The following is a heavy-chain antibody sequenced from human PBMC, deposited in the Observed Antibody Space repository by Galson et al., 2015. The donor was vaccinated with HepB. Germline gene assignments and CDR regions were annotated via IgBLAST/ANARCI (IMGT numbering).Heavy chain of an antibody. Sequence: ETLSLTCAVYGGSFSGYYWSWIRQPPGKGLEWIGEINHSGSTNCNPSLKSRVTISVDTSKNQFSLKLSSVTAADTAVYYCARERDRYYYYMDVWGKGTTVTVSS. D-gene: IGHD2-15*01. CDR1: GGSFSGYY. V-gene: IGHV4-34*01. CDR2: INHSGST. CDR3: ARERDRYYYYMDV. J-gene: IGHJ6*03.